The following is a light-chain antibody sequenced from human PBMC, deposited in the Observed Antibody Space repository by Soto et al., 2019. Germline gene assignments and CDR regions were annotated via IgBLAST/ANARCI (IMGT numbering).Light chain of an antibody. J-gene: IGKJ1*01. CDR1: QSISSW. CDR2: DAS. Sequence: DIQMTQSPSTLSASVGDRVTITCRASQSISSWLAWYQQKPGKAPKLLIYDASSLESGVPSRFSGSGSGTGFTLTLSSLQPDDFATYYCQQYNSFKGTFGQGTKVEIK. V-gene: IGKV1-5*01. CDR3: QQYNSFKGT.